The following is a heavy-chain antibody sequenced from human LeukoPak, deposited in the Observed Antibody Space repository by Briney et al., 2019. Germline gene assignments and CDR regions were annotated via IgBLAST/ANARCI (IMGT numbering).Heavy chain of an antibody. J-gene: IGHJ6*02. CDR1: GFTFSSYA. D-gene: IGHD3-22*01. CDR3: AREHSSGYPTYYYYGMDV. V-gene: IGHV3-30*04. CDR2: ISYDGSNK. Sequence: PGGSLRLSCAASGFTFSSYAMHWVRQAPGKGLEWVAVISYDGSNKYYADSVKGRFTISRDNSKNTLYLQMNSLRAEDMAVYYCAREHSSGYPTYYYYGMDVWGQGTTVTVSS.